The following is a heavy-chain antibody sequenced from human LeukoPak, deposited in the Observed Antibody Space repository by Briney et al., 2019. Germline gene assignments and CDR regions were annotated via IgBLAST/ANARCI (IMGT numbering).Heavy chain of an antibody. CDR3: ARDQRAQLWSYFDY. V-gene: IGHV4-31*03. CDR2: IYYSGST. CDR1: GGSISSGGYY. J-gene: IGHJ4*02. D-gene: IGHD5-18*01. Sequence: SETLSLTCTVSGGSISSGGYYWSWIRQHPGKGLEWIGYIYYSGSTYYNPSLKSRVTISVDTSKNQFSLKLNSVTAADTAVYYCARDQRAQLWSYFDYWGQGTLVTVSS.